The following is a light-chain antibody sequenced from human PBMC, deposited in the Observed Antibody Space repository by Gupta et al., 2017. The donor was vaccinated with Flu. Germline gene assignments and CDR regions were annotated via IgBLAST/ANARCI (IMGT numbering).Light chain of an antibody. CDR3: SSYTSNNTVP. Sequence: QSALTQPSLVSWSPGPSNHISCPGASSEVGRYNFVSWYQQHPGKAPKVMIYEVSNRPSGVSNRFSGSKSGNTASLTISGLQAEDEGDYYCSSYTSNNTVPFGGGTKLTVL. V-gene: IGLV2-14*01. CDR2: EVS. CDR1: SSEVGRYNF. J-gene: IGLJ2*01.